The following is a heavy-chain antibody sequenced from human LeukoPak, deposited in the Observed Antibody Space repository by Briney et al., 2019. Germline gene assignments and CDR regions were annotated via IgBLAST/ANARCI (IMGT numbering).Heavy chain of an antibody. Sequence: GGSLRLSCAASGNYWMHWVRQAPGKGLVWVSHINSDGSWTSYADSVKGRFTISKDNAKNTVYLQMNSLRAEDTAVYYCAKDLVQSGYIDGGALDFDYWGQGTLVTVSS. CDR2: INSDGSWT. CDR3: AKDLVQSGYIDGGALDFDY. V-gene: IGHV3-74*01. CDR1: GNYW. D-gene: IGHD5-12*01. J-gene: IGHJ4*02.